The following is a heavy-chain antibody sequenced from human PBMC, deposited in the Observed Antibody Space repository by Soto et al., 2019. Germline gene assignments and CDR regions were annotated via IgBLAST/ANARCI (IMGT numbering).Heavy chain of an antibody. Sequence: GGSLRLSCAASGFTFDDYAMHWVRQAPGKGLEWVSGISWNSGSIGYADSVKGRFTISRDNAKNSLYLQMNGLRAEDTALYYCAKDKDYDILTGPIGYWGQGTLVTVSS. CDR2: ISWNSGSI. CDR3: AKDKDYDILTGPIGY. V-gene: IGHV3-9*01. D-gene: IGHD3-9*01. CDR1: GFTFDDYA. J-gene: IGHJ4*02.